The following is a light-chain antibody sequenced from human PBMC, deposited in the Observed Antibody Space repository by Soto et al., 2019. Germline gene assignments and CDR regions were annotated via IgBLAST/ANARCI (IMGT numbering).Light chain of an antibody. CDR1: QSVSSN. CDR3: QQYINWPRT. J-gene: IGKJ1*01. Sequence: EVVMTQSPATLSVSPGERATLSCRASQSVSSNLAWYQQNRGQAPRLLIYGASTRATGDPARFSGSGSGTEFTLTISSLQSEDFAVYYCQQYINWPRTFGQGSKVEIK. V-gene: IGKV3-15*01. CDR2: GAS.